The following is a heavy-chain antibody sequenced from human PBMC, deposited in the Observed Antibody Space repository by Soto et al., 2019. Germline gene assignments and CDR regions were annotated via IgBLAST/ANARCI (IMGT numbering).Heavy chain of an antibody. V-gene: IGHV4-34*01. CDR3: ARTMTTVTTVVDY. CDR2: INHSGST. CDR1: GGSFSGYY. D-gene: IGHD4-17*01. J-gene: IGHJ4*02. Sequence: QVQLQQWGAGLLKPSETLSLTCAVYGGSFSGYYWSWIRQPPGKGLEWIGEINHSGSTNYNPSLKSRVTISVDTSKNQFSLKLSSVTAADTAVYYGARTMTTVTTVVDYWGQGTLVTVSS.